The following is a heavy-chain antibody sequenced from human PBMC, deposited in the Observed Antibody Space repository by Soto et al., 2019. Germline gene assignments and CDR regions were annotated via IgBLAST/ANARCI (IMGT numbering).Heavy chain of an antibody. D-gene: IGHD2-15*01. Sequence: EVQLLESGGGLVQPGGSLRLSCAASGFTFSTYAMSWVRQAPGKGLEWVSAISGSGGNSTFYGYSVKGRFTISRDNSKNTLYLQMNSLGAEDTAVYYSAKGGGSCCFDNWGQGTLVTVSS. V-gene: IGHV3-23*01. CDR2: ISGSGGNST. CDR3: AKGGGSCCFDN. J-gene: IGHJ4*02. CDR1: GFTFSTYA.